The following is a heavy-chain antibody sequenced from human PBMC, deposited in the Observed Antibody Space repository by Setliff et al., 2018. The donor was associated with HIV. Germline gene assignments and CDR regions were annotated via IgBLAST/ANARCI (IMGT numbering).Heavy chain of an antibody. J-gene: IGHJ4*02. CDR2: IIPIFGTA. V-gene: IGHV1-69*13. D-gene: IGHD2-21*01. CDR1: GGIFSSYR. Sequence: SVKVSCKASGGIFSSYRISWVRQAPGQGLEWMGGIIPIFGTANYDQRFQGRVTITADETTSTAYMELSSLRSEDTAMYFCARDPVSDNSATPYYFDYWGQGTLVTVSS. CDR3: ARDPVSDNSATPYYFDY.